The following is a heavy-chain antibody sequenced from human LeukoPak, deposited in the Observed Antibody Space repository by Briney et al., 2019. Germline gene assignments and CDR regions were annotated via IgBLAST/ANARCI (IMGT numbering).Heavy chain of an antibody. CDR2: IYYSGST. J-gene: IGHJ4*02. Sequence: SETLSLTCTVSGGSISSYYWSWIRQPPGKGLEWIGYIYYSGSTNYNPSLKSRVTISVDTSKNQFSLKLSSVTAADTAVYNCARDTSYYDILTGFHKPGYFDYWGQGTLVTVSS. CDR1: GGSISSYY. D-gene: IGHD3-9*01. CDR3: ARDTSYYDILTGFHKPGYFDY. V-gene: IGHV4-59*01.